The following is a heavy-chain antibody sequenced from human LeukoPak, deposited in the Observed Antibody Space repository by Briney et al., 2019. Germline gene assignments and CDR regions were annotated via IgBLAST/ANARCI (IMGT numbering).Heavy chain of an antibody. J-gene: IGHJ6*03. CDR1: GGSFRGYY. CDR2: INNSGST. CDR3: ARALGPYCSSTSCRIYYYYYMDV. V-gene: IGHV4-34*01. Sequence: PSETPSLTCAVYGGSFRGYYWSWIRQPPGKGLEWTGEINNSGSTNYNPSLKSRVTISVDTSKNQFSLKLSSVTAADTAVYYCARALGPYCSSTSCRIYYYYYMDVWGKGTTVTVSS. D-gene: IGHD2-2*01.